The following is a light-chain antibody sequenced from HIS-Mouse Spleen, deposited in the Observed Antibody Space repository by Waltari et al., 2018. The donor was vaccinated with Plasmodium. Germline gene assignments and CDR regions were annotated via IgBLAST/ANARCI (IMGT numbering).Light chain of an antibody. V-gene: IGLV2-11*01. CDR1: SSDVGGSNY. Sequence: QSALTQPRSVSGSPGQSVTISCTVNSSDVGGSNYVSWYQQHPGKAPKLMIYDVSKRPSGVPDRFSGSKSGNTASLTISGLQAEDEADYYCCSYAGSYTWLFGGGTKLTVL. J-gene: IGLJ3*02. CDR2: DVS. CDR3: CSYAGSYTWL.